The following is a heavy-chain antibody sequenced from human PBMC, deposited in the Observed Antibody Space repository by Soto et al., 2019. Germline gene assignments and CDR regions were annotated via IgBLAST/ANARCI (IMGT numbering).Heavy chain of an antibody. CDR1: GFTFSSYS. D-gene: IGHD2-15*01. CDR2: ISSSSSTI. Sequence: SLRLSCAASGFTFSSYSMNWVRQAPGKGLEWVSYISSSSSTIYYADSVKGRFTISRDNAKNSLYLQMNSLRDEDTAVYYCARLYCSGGSCYPEGYYYYGMDVWGQGTTVSVSS. V-gene: IGHV3-48*02. J-gene: IGHJ6*02. CDR3: ARLYCSGGSCYPEGYYYYGMDV.